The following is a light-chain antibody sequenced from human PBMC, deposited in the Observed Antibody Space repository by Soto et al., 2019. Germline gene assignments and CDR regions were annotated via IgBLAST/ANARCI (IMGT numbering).Light chain of an antibody. J-gene: IGKJ5*01. V-gene: IGKV3D-20*02. CDR2: GIS. CDR1: QSVNSNY. CDR3: QQRSNWPVT. Sequence: EIVMTQSPATLSVSPGERATLSCRASQSVNSNYLAWYQQKPGQAPRLLIYGISKRATDIPDRFSGSGSGTEFTLTISSLQPEDFAVYYCQQRSNWPVTFGQGTRLEI.